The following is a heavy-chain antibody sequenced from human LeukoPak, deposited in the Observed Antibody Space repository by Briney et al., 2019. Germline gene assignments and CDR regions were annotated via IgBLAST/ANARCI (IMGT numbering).Heavy chain of an antibody. J-gene: IGHJ4*02. V-gene: IGHV3-30*02. CDR3: AKDGDDSIDY. CDR2: IRYDGSTK. CDR1: GFTLICCG. D-gene: IGHD3-22*01. Sequence: GGSLRLSCAASGFTLICCGMHWVRQAPGKGLEWVAFIRYDGSTKYCTDSVKGRFTISRDNSRDTLYLQMNSLRAEDTAVYYCAKDGDDSIDYWGQGTLVTVSS.